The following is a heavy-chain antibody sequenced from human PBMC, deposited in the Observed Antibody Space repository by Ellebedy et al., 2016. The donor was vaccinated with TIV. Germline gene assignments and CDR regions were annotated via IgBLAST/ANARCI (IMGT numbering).Heavy chain of an antibody. Sequence: GGSLRLXXAASGFTFSDYYMSWIRQAPGKGLEWVSYISSSSSYTNYADSVKGRFTISRDNAKNSLYLQMNSLRAEDTAVYYCARSRVPGGSPDYWGQGTLVTVSS. V-gene: IGHV3-11*06. D-gene: IGHD3-10*01. CDR2: ISSSSSYT. CDR1: GFTFSDYY. J-gene: IGHJ4*02. CDR3: ARSRVPGGSPDY.